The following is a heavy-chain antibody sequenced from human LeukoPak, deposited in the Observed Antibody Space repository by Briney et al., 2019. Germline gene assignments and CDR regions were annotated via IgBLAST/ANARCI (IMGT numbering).Heavy chain of an antibody. Sequence: SETLSLTCTVSRGSINYFYWSWIRQPPGKGLEFITHIYYTGATDYNRSLQSRVSISVDTAKNQLSLRLNSVTAADTAVYYCARWNEGLDYWGQGTLVTVSS. J-gene: IGHJ4*02. CDR3: ARWNEGLDY. V-gene: IGHV4-59*08. CDR1: RGSINYFY. CDR2: IYYTGAT. D-gene: IGHD1-1*01.